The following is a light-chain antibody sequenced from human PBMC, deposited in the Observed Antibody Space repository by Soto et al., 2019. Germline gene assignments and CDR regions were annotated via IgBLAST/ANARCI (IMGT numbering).Light chain of an antibody. CDR3: QHRDT. CDR1: QSILTS. CDR2: DAS. J-gene: IGKJ4*01. Sequence: VLIQSPATLSLSPGERATLSCRASQSILTSLAWYQQKLGQAPRLLIYDASNRATGIPARFSGSGSGTDFTLTISSLEPEDFAVYYCQHRDTFGGGAKVEI. V-gene: IGKV3-11*01.